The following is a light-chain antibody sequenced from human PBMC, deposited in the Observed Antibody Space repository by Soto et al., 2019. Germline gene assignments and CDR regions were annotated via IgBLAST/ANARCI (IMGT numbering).Light chain of an antibody. CDR2: EVT. CDR3: SSYAGSDNLGV. V-gene: IGLV2-8*01. J-gene: IGLJ3*02. Sequence: QSALTQPPSASGSPGQSVTISCTGTSSDVGGYNYVSWYQQYPGKAPKLIIYEVTKRPSGVPDRFSGSKSGNTASLTVSGLQAEDESDYYCSSYAGSDNLGVFGGGTKVTVL. CDR1: SSDVGGYNY.